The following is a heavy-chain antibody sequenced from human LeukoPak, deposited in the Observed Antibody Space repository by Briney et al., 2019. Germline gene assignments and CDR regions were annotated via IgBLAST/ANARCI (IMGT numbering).Heavy chain of an antibody. V-gene: IGHV4-34*01. CDR3: ARERSYCSGGSCYSVIHSYAFDI. J-gene: IGHJ3*02. CDR2: INHSGST. Sequence: SETLSLTCAVYGGSFSGYYWSWIRQPPGKGLERIGEINHSGSTNYNPSLKSRVTISVDTSKNQFSLKLSSVTAADTAVYYCARERSYCSGGSCYSVIHSYAFDIWGQGTMVTVPS. D-gene: IGHD2-15*01. CDR1: GGSFSGYY.